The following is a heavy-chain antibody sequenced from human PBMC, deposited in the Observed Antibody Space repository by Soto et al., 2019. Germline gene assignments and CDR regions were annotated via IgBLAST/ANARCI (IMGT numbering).Heavy chain of an antibody. J-gene: IGHJ5*02. V-gene: IGHV1-24*01. Sequence: GASVKVSCKVSGYTLTELSMHWLRQAPGKGLEWMGGFDPEDGETIYAQKFQGRVTMTEDTSTDTAYMELSSLRSEDTAVYYCATALKYDYYDSSQSLSWGQGTLVTVSS. CDR2: FDPEDGET. CDR3: ATALKYDYYDSSQSLS. D-gene: IGHD3-22*01. CDR1: GYTLTELS.